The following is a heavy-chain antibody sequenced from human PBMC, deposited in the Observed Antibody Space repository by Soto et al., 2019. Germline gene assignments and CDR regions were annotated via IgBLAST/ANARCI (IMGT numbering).Heavy chain of an antibody. CDR2: IWYDGSNK. Sequence: QVQLVESGGGVVQPGRSLRLSCAASGFTFSSYGMHWVRQAPGKGLEWVAVIWYDGSNKYYADSVKGRFTISRDNSKNTLYLQMNRLRAEDTAVYYCARDRKYSSGWDNWFDPWGQGTLVTVSS. V-gene: IGHV3-33*01. CDR1: GFTFSSYG. CDR3: ARDRKYSSGWDNWFDP. J-gene: IGHJ5*02. D-gene: IGHD6-19*01.